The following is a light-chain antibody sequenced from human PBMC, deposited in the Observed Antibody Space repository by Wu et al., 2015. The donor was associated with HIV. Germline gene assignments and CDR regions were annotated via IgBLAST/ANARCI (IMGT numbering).Light chain of an antibody. CDR3: QQRSDWPWT. CDR2: DAS. CDR1: QSVRNY. Sequence: EIVLTQSPATLSLSPGERATLSCRASQSVRNYLAWFQQKPGQAPRLLIYDASNGATGIPARFSGSGSGTDFTLTISSLEPEDFALYYCQQRSDWPWTFGQGTKVEFK. V-gene: IGKV3-11*01. J-gene: IGKJ1*01.